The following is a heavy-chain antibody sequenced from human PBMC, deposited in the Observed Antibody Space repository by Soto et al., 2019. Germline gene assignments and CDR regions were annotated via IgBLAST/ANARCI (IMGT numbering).Heavy chain of an antibody. CDR2: INPKFGDT. V-gene: IGHV1-2*02. CDR3: ARNMDYYYGRGSGNGHGV. CDR1: GYTFTAYY. Sequence: QVQLVQSGAEVKEPGDSVRVSCEASGYTFTAYYIHWVRQAPGQGLEWMGWINPKFGDTTYAQDFQGRVSMTRDMSISTVYMELSRRTSDDTAIYYCARNMDYYYGRGSGNGHGVWGQGTTVTVFS. D-gene: IGHD3-10*02. J-gene: IGHJ6*02.